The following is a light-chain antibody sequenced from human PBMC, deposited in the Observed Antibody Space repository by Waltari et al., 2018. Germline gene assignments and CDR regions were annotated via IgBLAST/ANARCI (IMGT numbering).Light chain of an antibody. Sequence: QSALTQPASVSGSPGQSITIPCTGTSSDVGSYNLVSWYQQHPGKAPKLMIYAVNERPSGVSNRFSGSKSGNTASLTISGLQAEDEADYYCCSYAGSSTYVFGAGTKVTVL. V-gene: IGLV2-23*02. CDR1: SSDVGSYNL. CDR3: CSYAGSSTYV. J-gene: IGLJ1*01. CDR2: AVN.